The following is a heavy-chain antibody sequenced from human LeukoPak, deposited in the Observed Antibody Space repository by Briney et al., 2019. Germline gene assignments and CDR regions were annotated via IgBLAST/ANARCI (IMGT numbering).Heavy chain of an antibody. D-gene: IGHD6-19*01. CDR1: GGSFSGYY. V-gene: IGHV4-34*01. CDR2: INHSGST. CDR3: ARQGGLAGTNS. Sequence: SETLSLTCAVYGGSFSGYYWSWIRQPPGKGLEWIGEINHSGSTYYNPSLKCRVTISVDTSKNQFSLKLSSVTAADTAVYYCARQGGLAGTNSWGQGTLVTVSS. J-gene: IGHJ4*02.